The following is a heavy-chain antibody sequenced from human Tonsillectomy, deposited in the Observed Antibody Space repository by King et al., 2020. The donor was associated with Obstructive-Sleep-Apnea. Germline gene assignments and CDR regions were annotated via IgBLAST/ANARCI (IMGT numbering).Heavy chain of an antibody. CDR3: ARHGYCSVGSCYAGFHWFDP. D-gene: IGHD2-15*01. Sequence: QLVQSGAEVKKPGESLKISCKGSGYSFTSSWIGWVRQMPGKGLEWMGIIYPGDSDTRYSPSFQGQVTISADKSISTAYLQWSSLKASDTAIYYCARHGYCSVGSCYAGFHWFDPWGQGTLVTVSS. V-gene: IGHV5-51*01. CDR1: GYSFTSSW. J-gene: IGHJ5*02. CDR2: IYPGDSDT.